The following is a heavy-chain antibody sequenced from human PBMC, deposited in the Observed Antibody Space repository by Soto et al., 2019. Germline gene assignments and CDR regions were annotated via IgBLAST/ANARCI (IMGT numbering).Heavy chain of an antibody. Sequence: AASVKVSCQASGYTFTSYAMHWVRQAPGQRLEWMGWINAGNGNTKYSQKFQGRVTITRDTSASTAYMELSSLRSEDTAVYYCARDPIYDILTGFGYYYYGMDVWGQGTTVTVSS. CDR3: ARDPIYDILTGFGYYYYGMDV. V-gene: IGHV1-3*01. D-gene: IGHD3-9*01. J-gene: IGHJ6*02. CDR2: INAGNGNT. CDR1: GYTFTSYA.